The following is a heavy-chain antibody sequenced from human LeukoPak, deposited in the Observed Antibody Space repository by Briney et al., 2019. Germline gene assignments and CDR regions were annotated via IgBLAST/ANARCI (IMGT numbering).Heavy chain of an antibody. J-gene: IGHJ4*02. CDR2: IYYSGST. D-gene: IGHD1-26*01. Sequence: SETLSLTCTVSGGSISSSSYYWGWIRQPPGKGLEWIGSIYYSGSTYYNPSLKSRVTMSADTSRNQFSLKLSSVTAADTAVYYCARGEPLLEYWGQGTLVTVSS. V-gene: IGHV4-39*07. CDR3: ARGEPLLEY. CDR1: GGSISSSSYY.